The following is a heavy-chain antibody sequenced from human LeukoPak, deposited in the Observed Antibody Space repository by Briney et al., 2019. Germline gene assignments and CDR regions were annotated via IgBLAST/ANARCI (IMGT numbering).Heavy chain of an antibody. CDR1: GYTFTRYA. CDR3: ARHDNDDDFDY. Sequence: ASVKVSCKASGYTFTRYAINWLRQAPGQGLEWMGWINMYTANPAYAQGFTERFVFFLDTSVTTAYLQISNLKTEDTAVYYCARHDNDDDFDYWGQGTLVTVS. CDR2: INMYTANP. D-gene: IGHD3-16*01. V-gene: IGHV7-4-1*02. J-gene: IGHJ4*02.